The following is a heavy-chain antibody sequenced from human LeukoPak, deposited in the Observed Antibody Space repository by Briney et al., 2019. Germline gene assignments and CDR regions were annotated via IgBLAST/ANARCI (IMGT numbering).Heavy chain of an antibody. Sequence: PGGSLRLSCVVSGFTFSSYGMHWVRQAPGKGLEWVAVISYDGSNKYYADSVKGRFTISRDNSKNTLYLQMNSLRAEDTAVYYCAKGDQGWVVPAARAQLFDYWGQGTLVTVSS. CDR2: ISYDGSNK. CDR3: AKGDQGWVVPAARAQLFDY. J-gene: IGHJ4*02. D-gene: IGHD2-2*01. CDR1: GFTFSSYG. V-gene: IGHV3-30*18.